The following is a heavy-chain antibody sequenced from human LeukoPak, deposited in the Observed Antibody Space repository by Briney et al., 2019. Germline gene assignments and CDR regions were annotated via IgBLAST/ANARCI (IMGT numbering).Heavy chain of an antibody. V-gene: IGHV3-7*01. J-gene: IGHJ4*02. CDR1: GFIFSSFW. Sequence: SGGSLRLSCTASGFIFSSFWMTWVRQTPGKGLEWVANIRPDGSAQYYVDSMKGRFTISRDNAKNSLFLQMDSLRVEDTAVYYCARATVATAGTEWGQGTLVTVSP. D-gene: IGHD2-15*01. CDR3: ARATVATAGTE. CDR2: IRPDGSAQ.